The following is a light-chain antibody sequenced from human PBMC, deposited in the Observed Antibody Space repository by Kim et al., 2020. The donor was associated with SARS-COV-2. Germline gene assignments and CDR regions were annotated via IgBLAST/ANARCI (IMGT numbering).Light chain of an antibody. J-gene: IGLJ3*02. CDR3: NSRDTSGNRWV. V-gene: IGLV3-19*01. CDR2: DRS. CDR1: SLRSYS. Sequence: SSELTQDPAVSVALGQTVRITCQGDSLRSYSASWYQQKPGQAPVVVVYDRSYRPSGIPDRFSGSTSGNTASLTITGTQAEDEADYYCNSRDTSGNRWVFGGGTKLTVL.